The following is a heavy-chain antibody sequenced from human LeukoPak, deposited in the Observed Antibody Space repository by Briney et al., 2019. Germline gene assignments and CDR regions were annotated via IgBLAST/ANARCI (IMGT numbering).Heavy chain of an antibody. CDR1: GYSFTSYW. CDR2: IYPGDSDT. J-gene: IGHJ4*02. V-gene: IGHV5-51*01. CDR3: ARHESQFLSLGDY. Sequence: KPGESLKISCKGSGYSFTSYWVGWVRQMPGKGLEWMGIIYPGDSDTRYSPSFQGQVTISADKSISTAYLQWSSLKAADTAMYYCARHESQFLSLGDYWGQGTLVTVSS. D-gene: IGHD2-15*01.